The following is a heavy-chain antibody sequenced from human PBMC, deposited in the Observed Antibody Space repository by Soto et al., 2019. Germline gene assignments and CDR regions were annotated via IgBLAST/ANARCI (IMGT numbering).Heavy chain of an antibody. J-gene: IGHJ6*02. CDR2: ISYDGSNK. V-gene: IGHV3-30-3*01. D-gene: IGHD3-10*01. Sequence: GGSLRLSCAASGFTFSSYAMHWVRQAPGKGLEWVAVISYDGSNKYYADSVKGRFTISRDNSKNTLYLQMNSLRAEDTAVYYCARDSNYGSGSLYYYYYYGMDVWGQGTTVTVSS. CDR3: ARDSNYGSGSLYYYYYYGMDV. CDR1: GFTFSSYA.